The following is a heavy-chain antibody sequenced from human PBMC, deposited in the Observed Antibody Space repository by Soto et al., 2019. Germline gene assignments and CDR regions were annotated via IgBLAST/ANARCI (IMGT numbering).Heavy chain of an antibody. CDR1: GFTFSDST. Sequence: EVQLVESGGGLVQPGGSLKLSCAASGFTFSDSTLHWIRQASGKGLEWLGRIRSKTDNYATAYAASVNGRFTISRDDSKNTAYLEMNSLKTEVTAVYYCTRHFDGDVRIDDWGQGILVTVSS. D-gene: IGHD4-17*01. V-gene: IGHV3-73*01. CDR2: IRSKTDNYAT. J-gene: IGHJ4*02. CDR3: TRHFDGDVRIDD.